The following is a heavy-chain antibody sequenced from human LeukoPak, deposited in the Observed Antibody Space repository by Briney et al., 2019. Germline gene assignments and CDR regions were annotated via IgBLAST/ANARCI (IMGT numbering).Heavy chain of an antibody. Sequence: SETLSLTCTVSGGSISSSSYYWGWIRQPPGKGLEWIGSIYYSGSTNYNPSLKSRVTISVDTSKNQFSLKLSSVTAADTAVYYCARATLGYCSSTSCYNDVYYYYYGMDVWGQGTTVTVSS. CDR2: IYYSGST. D-gene: IGHD2-2*02. CDR3: ARATLGYCSSTSCYNDVYYYYYGMDV. V-gene: IGHV4-39*07. J-gene: IGHJ6*02. CDR1: GGSISSSSYY.